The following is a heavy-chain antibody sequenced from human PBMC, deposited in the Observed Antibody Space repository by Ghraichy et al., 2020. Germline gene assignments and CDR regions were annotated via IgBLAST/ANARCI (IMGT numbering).Heavy chain of an antibody. D-gene: IGHD2-2*01. CDR2: IIPIFGTA. CDR1: GGTFSSYA. V-gene: IGHV1-69*13. Sequence: SVKVSCKASGGTFSSYAISWVRQAPGQGLEWMGGIIPIFGTANYAQKFQGRVTITADESTSTAYMELSSLRSEDTAVYYCARKRGYCSSTSCQSRGLFDYWGQGTLVTVSS. CDR3: ARKRGYCSSTSCQSRGLFDY. J-gene: IGHJ4*02.